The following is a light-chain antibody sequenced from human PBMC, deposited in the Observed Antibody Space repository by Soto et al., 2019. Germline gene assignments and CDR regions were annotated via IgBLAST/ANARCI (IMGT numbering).Light chain of an antibody. J-gene: IGKJ3*01. V-gene: IGKV3-11*01. Sequence: EIVLTQSPATLSLSPGERATLSCRASQSVSGYLVWYQQKPGQAPRLLIYDASNRATGIPARFSGSGSGTDFTLSISSLEPEDFAVYYCQQRSTWPYTFGHGTKVDI. CDR1: QSVSGY. CDR2: DAS. CDR3: QQRSTWPYT.